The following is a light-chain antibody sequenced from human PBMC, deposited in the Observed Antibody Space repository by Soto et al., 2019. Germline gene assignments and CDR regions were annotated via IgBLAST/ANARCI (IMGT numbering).Light chain of an antibody. CDR2: GAF. J-gene: IGKJ2*01. CDR3: QQYNMWPHT. V-gene: IGKV3-15*01. CDR1: QSVSSK. Sequence: EIVMTQSPATLSVSPGERVTLSCRASQSVSSKLAWFQQKPGQAPRLLIYGAFTRATGTPTRFSGSGSETEFTLTISSLQSEDFAVYYCQQYNMWPHTFGQGTKVDIK.